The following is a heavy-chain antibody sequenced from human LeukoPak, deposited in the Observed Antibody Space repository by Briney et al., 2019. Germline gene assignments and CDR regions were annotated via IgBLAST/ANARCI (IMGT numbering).Heavy chain of an antibody. CDR2: ISGSSNTI. D-gene: IGHD3-22*01. CDR3: ASDSSGYYSRTGY. V-gene: IGHV3-48*01. J-gene: IGHJ4*02. CDR1: GFTFSSYS. Sequence: PGGSLRLSCAASGFTFSSYSMNWVSQAPGKGLEWVSYISGSSNTIYYADSVKGRFTISRDNAKNSLYLQMNSLRAEDTAVYYRASDSSGYYSRTGYWGQGTLVTVSS.